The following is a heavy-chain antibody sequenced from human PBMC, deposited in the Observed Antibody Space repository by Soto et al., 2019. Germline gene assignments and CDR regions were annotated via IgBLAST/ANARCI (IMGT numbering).Heavy chain of an antibody. J-gene: IGHJ4*02. D-gene: IGHD2-2*02. CDR2: INHSGST. CDR3: ARGKDIVVVPAAICYDD. Sequence: PSETLSLTCAVYGGSFSGYYWSWIRQPPGKGLEWIGEINHSGSTNYNPSLKSRVTISVDTSKNQFSLKLSSVTAADTAVYYCARGKDIVVVPAAICYDDWGQGTLVTVSS. CDR1: GGSFSGYY. V-gene: IGHV4-34*01.